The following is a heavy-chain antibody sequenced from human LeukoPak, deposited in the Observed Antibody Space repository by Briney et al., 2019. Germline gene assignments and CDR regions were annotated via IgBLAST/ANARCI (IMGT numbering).Heavy chain of an antibody. Sequence: SETLSLTCTVSGASITDYYWSWIRQPPGKGLEWIGYIYYSGNTNYSPSLKSRVTISVDTSKNQFSLKLSSVTAADTAVYYCARDRIGGSPVDYWGQGTLVTVSS. V-gene: IGHV4-59*01. CDR2: IYYSGNT. CDR3: ARDRIGGSPVDY. J-gene: IGHJ4*02. CDR1: GASITDYY. D-gene: IGHD2-15*01.